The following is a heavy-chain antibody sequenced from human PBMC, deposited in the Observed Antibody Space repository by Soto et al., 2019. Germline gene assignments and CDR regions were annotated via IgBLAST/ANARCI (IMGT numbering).Heavy chain of an antibody. CDR2: INAANGNT. CDR1: GYTFTSYA. Sequence: ASVKVSCKASGYTFTSYAMHWVRQAPGQRLEYMGWINAANGNTKYSQKFQGRVTITRDTSASTVYMELSSLRSEDTAVYYCARDHFFCSSTSCYARTLGMDVWGQGTSVTVSS. CDR3: ARDHFFCSSTSCYARTLGMDV. D-gene: IGHD2-2*01. V-gene: IGHV1-3*01. J-gene: IGHJ6*02.